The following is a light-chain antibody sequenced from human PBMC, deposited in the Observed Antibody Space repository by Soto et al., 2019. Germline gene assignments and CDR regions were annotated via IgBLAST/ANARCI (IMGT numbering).Light chain of an antibody. CDR1: QCSRHD. J-gene: IGKJ1*01. V-gene: IGKV1-17*01. Sequence: DIQMTQSPSTLSASLGDRVTITCRASQCSRHDVCWYQQKPGKAPKRLIYSASSLQSGVPSRFSGSGSGTEFTLTISRLPPEDFATYYCLQNNSYPVTFGQGTKVDIK. CDR2: SAS. CDR3: LQNNSYPVT.